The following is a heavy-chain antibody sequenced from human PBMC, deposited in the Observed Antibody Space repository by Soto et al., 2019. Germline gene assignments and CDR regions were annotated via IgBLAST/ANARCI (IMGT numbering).Heavy chain of an antibody. CDR3: ARDDYGGNSFDWNWYFDL. Sequence: GASVKVSCKASGYTFTSYGISWVRQAPGQGLEWMGWISAYNGNTNYAQKLQGRVTMTTDTSTSTAYMELRSLRSDDTAVYYCARDDYGGNSFDWNWYFDLWGRGTLGTVS. V-gene: IGHV1-18*04. J-gene: IGHJ2*01. CDR2: ISAYNGNT. CDR1: GYTFTSYG. D-gene: IGHD4-17*01.